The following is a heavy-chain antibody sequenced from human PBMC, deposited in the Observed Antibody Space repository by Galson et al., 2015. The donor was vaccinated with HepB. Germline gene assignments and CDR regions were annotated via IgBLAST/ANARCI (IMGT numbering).Heavy chain of an antibody. CDR2: ISAYNGYT. CDR1: GYTFNNYG. V-gene: IGHV1-18*01. D-gene: IGHD4-23*01. CDR3: ARVVRGGASYFDY. J-gene: IGHJ4*02. Sequence: QSGAEVKKPGASVKVSCKASGYTFNNYGISWVRQAPGQGLEWMGWISAYNGYTNYEQKFQGRVTMTTDTSTSTAYMALRSLRSDDTAVYYCARVVRGGASYFDYWGQGTQVTVSS.